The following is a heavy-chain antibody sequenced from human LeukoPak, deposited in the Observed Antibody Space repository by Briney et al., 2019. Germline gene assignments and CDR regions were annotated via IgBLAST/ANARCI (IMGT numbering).Heavy chain of an antibody. CDR2: ISGHNGNT. D-gene: IGHD3-10*01. V-gene: IGHV1-18*01. CDR3: ARSGAYGSGSYYIRY. CDR1: GYSFTSFG. J-gene: IGHJ4*02. Sequence: GASVPVSCKASGYSFTSFGISWVRQAPGQGLEWMGWISGHNGNTDYAQKFQGRVTMTTDTSTSTAYMELRSLRSDDTAMYYCARSGAYGSGSYYIRYWGQGTLVTVSS.